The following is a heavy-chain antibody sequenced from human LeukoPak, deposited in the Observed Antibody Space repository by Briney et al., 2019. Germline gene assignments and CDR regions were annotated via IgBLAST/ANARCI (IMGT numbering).Heavy chain of an antibody. J-gene: IGHJ5*02. CDR3: ARDGPLGFCSSTSCGP. CDR1: GFTVSSNY. CDR2: IYSGGST. Sequence: GGSLRLSCAASGFTVSSNYMSWVRQAPGKGLEWVSVIYSGGSTYYADSVKGRFTISRGNSKNTLYLQLNSLRAEDTAVYYCARDGPLGFCSSTSCGPWGQGTLVTVSS. V-gene: IGHV3-66*01. D-gene: IGHD2-2*01.